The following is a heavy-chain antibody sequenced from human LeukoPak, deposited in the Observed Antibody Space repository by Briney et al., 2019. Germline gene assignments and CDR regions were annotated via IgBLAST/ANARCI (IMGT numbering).Heavy chain of an antibody. J-gene: IGHJ6*02. V-gene: IGHV3-64*02. CDR1: GFTFSTFA. Sequence: GGSLRLSCAASGFTFSTFALHWVRQALGKGLEYVSGISSDGAGTFYADSVKGRFTISRDNTKNTLFLQMGSLRAEDMAVYYCVRDCGGDCLYGMDVWGQGTTVTVSS. D-gene: IGHD2-21*02. CDR3: VRDCGGDCLYGMDV. CDR2: ISSDGAGT.